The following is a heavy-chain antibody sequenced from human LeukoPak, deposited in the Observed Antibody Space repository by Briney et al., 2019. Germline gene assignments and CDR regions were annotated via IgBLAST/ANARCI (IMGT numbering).Heavy chain of an antibody. V-gene: IGHV1-18*01. CDR1: GYTFTSYG. CDR2: ISAYNGNT. J-gene: IGHJ4*02. CDR3: ARDPIAVAGHGSFDY. Sequence: ASVKVSCKASGYTFTSYGISWVRQAPGQGLEWMGWISAYNGNTNYAQKLQGRVTMTTDTSTSTAYMELRSLRSDDTAVYYCARDPIAVAGHGSFDYWGQGTLVIVSS. D-gene: IGHD6-19*01.